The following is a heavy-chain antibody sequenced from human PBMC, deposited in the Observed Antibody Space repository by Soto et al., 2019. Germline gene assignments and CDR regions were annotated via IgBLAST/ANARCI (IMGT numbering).Heavy chain of an antibody. CDR2: INHSGST. J-gene: IGHJ4*02. D-gene: IGHD5-12*01. CDR1: GGSFSGYY. Sequence: SETLSLTCAVYGGSFSGYYWSWIRQPPGKGLEWIGEINHSGSTNYNPSLKSRVTISVDTSKNQFSLKLSSVTAAGTAVYYCARSGGYAVGYWGQGTLVTVSS. CDR3: ARSGGYAVGY. V-gene: IGHV4-34*01.